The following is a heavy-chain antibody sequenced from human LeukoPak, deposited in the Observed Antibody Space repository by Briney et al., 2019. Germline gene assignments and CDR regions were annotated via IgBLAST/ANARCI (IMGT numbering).Heavy chain of an antibody. CDR1: GFTFTTYW. CDR2: IKQDGSEK. J-gene: IGHJ4*02. Sequence: GGSLRLSCAASGFTFTTYWMTWVRRAPGKGLEWVANIKQDGSEKYYVDSVKGRFTISRDNAKNSLYLQMISLRAEDTAVYYCARALRGFYFNYWGQGTLVTVSS. V-gene: IGHV3-7*02. D-gene: IGHD2-15*01. CDR3: ARALRGFYFNY.